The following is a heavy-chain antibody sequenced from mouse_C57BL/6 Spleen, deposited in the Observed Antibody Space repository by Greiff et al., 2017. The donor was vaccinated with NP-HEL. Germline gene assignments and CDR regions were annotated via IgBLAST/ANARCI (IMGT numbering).Heavy chain of an antibody. Sequence: QVQLKQPGTELVKPGASVKLSCKASGYTFTSYWMHWVKQRPGQGLEWIGNINPSNGGTNYNEKFKSKATLTVDKSSSTAYMQLSSLTSEDSAVYYCARSRTTVVVPLDYWGQGTTLTVSS. CDR2: INPSNGGT. J-gene: IGHJ2*01. V-gene: IGHV1-53*01. CDR3: ARSRTTVVVPLDY. D-gene: IGHD1-1*01. CDR1: GYTFTSYW.